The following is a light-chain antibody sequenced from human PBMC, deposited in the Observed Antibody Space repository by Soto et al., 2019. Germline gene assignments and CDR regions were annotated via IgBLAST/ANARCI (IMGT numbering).Light chain of an antibody. CDR1: SSDVGGYNY. Sequence: QSALTQPPSASGSPGQSVTISCTGTSSDVGGYNYVSWYQQHPGKAPKLMIYEVTKRPSGVPDRLSGSKSGNTASLTVSGLQAEDEADYYCSSHAGIKNVVFGGGTKLTVL. V-gene: IGLV2-8*01. J-gene: IGLJ3*02. CDR3: SSHAGIKNVV. CDR2: EVT.